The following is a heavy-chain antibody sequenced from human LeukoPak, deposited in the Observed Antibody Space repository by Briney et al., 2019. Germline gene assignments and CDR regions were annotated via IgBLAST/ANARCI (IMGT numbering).Heavy chain of an antibody. CDR1: GGSISSYY. D-gene: IGHD6-19*01. CDR3: ARGQLAVAGALDC. J-gene: IGHJ4*02. Sequence: SETLSLTCTVSGGSISSYYWSWIRQPPGKGLEWIGYIYYSGSTNYNPSLKGRVTISADTSKNQFSLKLSSVTAADTAVYYCARGQLAVAGALDCWGQGTLVTVSS. V-gene: IGHV4-59*01. CDR2: IYYSGST.